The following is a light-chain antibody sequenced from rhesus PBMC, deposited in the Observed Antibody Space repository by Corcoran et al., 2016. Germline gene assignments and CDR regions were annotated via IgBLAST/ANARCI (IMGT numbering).Light chain of an antibody. CDR3: QQYSSSPYS. Sequence: DIQMTQSPSSLSASVGDTVTITCRASQSISSWLAWYQQKPGKAPKLLIYKASSLQSGVPSSVSGSGSGTDFTLTISSLQSEDFATYYCQQYSSSPYSFGQGTKVEIK. CDR2: KAS. V-gene: IGKV1-22*01. J-gene: IGKJ2*01. CDR1: QSISSW.